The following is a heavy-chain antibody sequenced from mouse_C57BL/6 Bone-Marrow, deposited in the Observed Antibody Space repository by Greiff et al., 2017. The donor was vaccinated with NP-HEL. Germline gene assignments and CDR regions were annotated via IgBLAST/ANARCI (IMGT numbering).Heavy chain of an antibody. J-gene: IGHJ2*01. D-gene: IGHD1-1*01. CDR3: ARRATVRTLDY. Sequence: VQLKESGAELVRPGTSVKVSCKASGYAFTNYLIEWVKQRPGQGLEWIGVINPGSGGTNYNEKFKGKATLTADKSSSTAYMQLSSLTSEDSAVYFCARRATVRTLDYWGQGTTLTVSS. CDR2: INPGSGGT. CDR1: GYAFTNYL. V-gene: IGHV1-54*01.